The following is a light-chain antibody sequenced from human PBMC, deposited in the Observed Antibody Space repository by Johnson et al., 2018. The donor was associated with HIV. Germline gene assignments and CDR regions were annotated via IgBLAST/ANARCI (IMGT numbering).Light chain of an antibody. CDR1: SSNIGNNY. Sequence: QSVLTQPPSVSAAPGQKVTISCSGSSSNIGNNYVSWYQQLPGTAPKLLIYENNMRPSGIPDLFSGSKSGTSATLGIAGLQTGDEADYYCGTWDNSLSTGAVFGTGTKVTVL. V-gene: IGLV1-51*02. J-gene: IGLJ1*01. CDR2: ENN. CDR3: GTWDNSLSTGAV.